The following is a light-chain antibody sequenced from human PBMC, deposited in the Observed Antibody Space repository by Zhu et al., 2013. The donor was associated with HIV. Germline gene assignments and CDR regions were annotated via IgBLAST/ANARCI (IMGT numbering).Light chain of an antibody. V-gene: IGKV3-20*01. J-gene: IGKJ1*01. CDR1: QSVGTN. CDR3: QRFGSSYTWT. Sequence: EIVMTQSPASMSVSAGERATFSCRASQSVGTNVAWYQQKPGQAPRLLIYGASSRAPGIPDRFSGGGSGTVFTLTITGLEPEDFGMYFCQRFGSSYTWTFGQGTNVEIK. CDR2: GAS.